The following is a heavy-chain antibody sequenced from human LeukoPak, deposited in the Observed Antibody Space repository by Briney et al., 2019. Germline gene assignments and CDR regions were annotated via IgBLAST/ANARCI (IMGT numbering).Heavy chain of an antibody. CDR1: GGSLSGYY. J-gene: IGHJ5*02. CDR2: INHSGST. V-gene: IGHV4-34*01. D-gene: IGHD3-16*01. CDR3: VRRNYVSGRIDP. Sequence: SETLSLTCAVYGGSLSGYYWSWIRQPPGKGLEWIGEINHSGSTNYNPSLKSRVTISVDTSKNQFSLKLSSVTAADTAVYHCVRRNYVSGRIDPWGQETLVTVSS.